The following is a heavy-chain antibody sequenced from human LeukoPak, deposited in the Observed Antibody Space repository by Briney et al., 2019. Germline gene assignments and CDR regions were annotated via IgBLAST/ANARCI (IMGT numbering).Heavy chain of an antibody. J-gene: IGHJ6*03. V-gene: IGHV4-34*01. D-gene: IGHD6-6*01. CDR2: VNLSVST. Sequence: KPSETLSLTCAVYGGSFSGYYWSWIRQPPGKGMGWIGEVNLSVSTNYNPSLKSRVTISVDTSKNQFSLKLSSVTAADTAVYYCARDKQLVRGFYYYYYYMDVWGKGTTVTVSS. CDR3: ARDKQLVRGFYYYYYYMDV. CDR1: GGSFSGYY.